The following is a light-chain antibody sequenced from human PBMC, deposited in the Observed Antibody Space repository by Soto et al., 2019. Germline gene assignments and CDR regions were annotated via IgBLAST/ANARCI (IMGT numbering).Light chain of an antibody. J-gene: IGLJ2*01. CDR3: CSYAGSYIWV. Sequence: QSALTQPRSVSGSPGQSVTISCTGTSSDVGGSNFVSWYQQHPGKAPKLMICAVNKRPSGVPDRFSGSKSGNTASLTISGLQTEDEADYYCCSYAGSYIWVFGGGTKLTVL. V-gene: IGLV2-11*01. CDR2: AVN. CDR1: SSDVGGSNF.